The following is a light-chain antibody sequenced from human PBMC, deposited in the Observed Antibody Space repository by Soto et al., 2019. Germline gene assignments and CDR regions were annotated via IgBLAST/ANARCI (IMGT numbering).Light chain of an antibody. CDR1: QTISSW. J-gene: IGKJ1*01. V-gene: IGKV1-5*03. CDR3: QHYNSYSEA. Sequence: DIQMTQSPSTLSGSVGERVTITCRASQTISSWLAWYQQKPGKAPKLLIYKASTLKSGVPSRFSGSGSGTEFTLTIGSLQPDDFATYYCQHYNSYSEAFGQGTKVELK. CDR2: KAS.